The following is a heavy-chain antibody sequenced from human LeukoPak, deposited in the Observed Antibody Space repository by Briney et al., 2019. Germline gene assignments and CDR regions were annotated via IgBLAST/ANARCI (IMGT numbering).Heavy chain of an antibody. V-gene: IGHV3-13*04. Sequence: GGSLRLSCAASGFTFSSYDMHWVRQATGRGLEWVSAIGTAGDTYYPGSVKGRFTISRENAKNSLYLQMNSLRAEDTAVYYCANEGRGDGYRASHYFDYWGQGTLVTVSS. CDR2: IGTAGDT. D-gene: IGHD5-24*01. CDR3: ANEGRGDGYRASHYFDY. CDR1: GFTFSSYD. J-gene: IGHJ4*02.